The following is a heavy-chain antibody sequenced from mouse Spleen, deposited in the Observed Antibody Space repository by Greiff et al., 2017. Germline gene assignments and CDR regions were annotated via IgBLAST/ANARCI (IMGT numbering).Heavy chain of an antibody. J-gene: IGHJ2*01. CDR2: IYPRDGST. CDR1: GYTFTDHT. D-gene: IGHD4-1*01. V-gene: IGHV1-78*01. Sequence: QVQLQQSDAELVKPGASVKISCKVSGYTFTDHTIHWMKQRPEQGLEWIGYIYPRDGSTKYNQKFKGKATLTVDKSSSTAYMQLSSLTSEDSAVYYCALTSGGYVDYWGQGTTLTVSS. CDR3: ALTSGGYVDY.